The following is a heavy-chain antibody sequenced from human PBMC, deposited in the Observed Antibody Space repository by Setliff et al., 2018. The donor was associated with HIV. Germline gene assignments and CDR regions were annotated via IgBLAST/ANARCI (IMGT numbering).Heavy chain of an antibody. CDR1: AGSIRSHY. D-gene: IGHD1-7*01. Sequence: SETLSLTCTVSAGSIRSHYWSWIRQPPGKGLERIGSFYPTGSTHYNPSLKSRATMSLDTPRNQVSLKLGSVSASDTAVYYCARDQGLELRGDYYYYGMDVWGQGTTVTVSS. CDR3: ARDQGLELRGDYYYYGMDV. J-gene: IGHJ6*02. CDR2: FYPTGST. V-gene: IGHV4-59*11.